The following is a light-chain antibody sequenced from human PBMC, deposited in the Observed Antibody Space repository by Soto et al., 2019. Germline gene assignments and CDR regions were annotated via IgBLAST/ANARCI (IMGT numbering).Light chain of an antibody. CDR2: DAY. J-gene: IGKJ5*01. Sequence: DIVSTQSPGTLSLSPGERATLSCRASQSLNSSYLAWYQQKPGQAPRLLIYDAYRRATGIPDRFSGSGSGTDFTLTIRRLEPEDSAVYYCQQYGSSPPITVGQGTRREIK. CDR1: QSLNSSY. CDR3: QQYGSSPPIT. V-gene: IGKV3-20*01.